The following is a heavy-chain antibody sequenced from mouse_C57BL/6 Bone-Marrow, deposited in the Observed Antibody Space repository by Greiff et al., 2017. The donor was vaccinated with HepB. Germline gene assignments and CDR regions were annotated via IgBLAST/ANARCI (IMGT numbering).Heavy chain of an antibody. D-gene: IGHD2-2*01. V-gene: IGHV5-6*01. CDR1: GFTFSSYG. J-gene: IGHJ3*01. CDR3: ARHTIYYGYDVRVWFAY. CDR2: ISSGGSYT. Sequence: EVQGVESGGDLVKPGGSLKLSCAASGFTFSSYGMSWVRQTPDQRLEWVATISSGGSYTYYPDSVKGRFTISRDNAKNNLYLQMSSLKSEDTAMYYCARHTIYYGYDVRVWFAYGGQGTLVTVSA.